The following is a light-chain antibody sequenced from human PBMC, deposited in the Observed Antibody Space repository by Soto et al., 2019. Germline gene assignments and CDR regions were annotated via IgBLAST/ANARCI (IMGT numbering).Light chain of an antibody. CDR2: TSN. V-gene: IGLV1-44*01. Sequence: QSALAQPPSASGTPGQRVTISCSGSNSNIGNNKVNWYQQLPGTAPKLLIYTSNQRPSGVPDRFSGSKSGTSASLAISGLQSEDEADYYCATWDDSLHGYVFGTGTKVTVL. CDR1: NSNIGNNK. J-gene: IGLJ1*01. CDR3: ATWDDSLHGYV.